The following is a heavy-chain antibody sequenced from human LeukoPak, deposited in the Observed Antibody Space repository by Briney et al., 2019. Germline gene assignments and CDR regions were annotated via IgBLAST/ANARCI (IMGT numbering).Heavy chain of an antibody. CDR3: ARDGLYDSSGYYMDS. CDR2: IYYSGGT. V-gene: IGHV4-59*01. CDR1: GGAISSYY. D-gene: IGHD3-22*01. J-gene: IGHJ4*02. Sequence: PSETLSLTCIVSGGAISSYYWSWIRQSPGKGPEWIGYIYYSGGTKYNPSLMSRVTISVDRAQNQFSLTLTSVTAADTAVYYCARDGLYDSSGYYMDSWGQGTPVIVSS.